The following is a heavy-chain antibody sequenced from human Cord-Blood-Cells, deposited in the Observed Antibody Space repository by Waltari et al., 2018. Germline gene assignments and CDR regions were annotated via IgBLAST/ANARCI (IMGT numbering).Heavy chain of an antibody. D-gene: IGHD6-13*01. CDR1: GYPFTGYY. Sequence: QVQLVQSGAEVKKPGASVKVSCKASGYPFTGYYMPWVRQAPGQGLEWMGWINPNSGGTNYAQKFQGRVTMTRDTSISTAYMELSRLRSDDTAVYYCARDLSSSSWYWFDPWGQGTLVTVSS. CDR2: INPNSGGT. V-gene: IGHV1-2*02. CDR3: ARDLSSSSWYWFDP. J-gene: IGHJ5*02.